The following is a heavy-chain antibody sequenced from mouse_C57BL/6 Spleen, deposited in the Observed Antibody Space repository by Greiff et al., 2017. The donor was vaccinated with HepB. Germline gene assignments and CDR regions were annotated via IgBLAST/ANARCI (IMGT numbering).Heavy chain of an antibody. J-gene: IGHJ3*01. CDR1: GYTFTSYW. V-gene: IGHV1-52*01. CDR3: AREGDGYYGFAY. Sequence: VQLQQPGAELVRPGSSVKLSCKASGYTFTSYWMHWVKQRPIQGLEWIGNIDPSDSETHYNQKFKDKATLTVDKSSSTAYMQLSSLTSEDSAVYYCAREGDGYYGFAYWGQGTLVTVSA. D-gene: IGHD2-3*01. CDR2: IDPSDSET.